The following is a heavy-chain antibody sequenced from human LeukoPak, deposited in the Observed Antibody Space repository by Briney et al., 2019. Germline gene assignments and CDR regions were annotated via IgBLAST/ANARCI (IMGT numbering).Heavy chain of an antibody. CDR1: GFTFSSYA. CDR2: ISYDGSNK. CDR3: ARVGQQQLEGWFDP. Sequence: GGSLRLSCAASGFTFSSYAMHWVRQAPGKGLEWVAVISYDGSNKYYADSVKGRFTISRDNSKNTLYLQMNSLRAEDTAVYYCARVGQQQLEGWFDPWGQGTLVTVSS. D-gene: IGHD6-13*01. J-gene: IGHJ5*02. V-gene: IGHV3-30*04.